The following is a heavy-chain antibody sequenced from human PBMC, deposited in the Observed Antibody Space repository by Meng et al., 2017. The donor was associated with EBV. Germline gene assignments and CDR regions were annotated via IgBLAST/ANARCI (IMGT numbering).Heavy chain of an antibody. J-gene: IGHJ4*02. CDR3: ARVGIAVAGTGDY. CDR1: GSTFTGYY. D-gene: IGHD6-19*01. CDR2: INPNSGGT. V-gene: IGHV1-2*06. Sequence: VQLVQSGAGVKKPGASVKVSCKASGSTFTGYYMHWVRQAPGQGLEWMGRINPNSGGTNYAQKFQGRVTMTRDTSISTAYMELSRLRSDDTAVYYCARVGIAVAGTGDYWGQGTLVTVSS.